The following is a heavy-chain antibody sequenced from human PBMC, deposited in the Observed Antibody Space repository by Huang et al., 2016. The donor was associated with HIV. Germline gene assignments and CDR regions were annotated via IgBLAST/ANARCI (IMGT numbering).Heavy chain of an antibody. Sequence: EVQLVESGGGLVRPGGSLRLSCVASGFAFSNYTINWVRQTPGKALDGVSSITGRCDTQYVDSVTGPVTSSRDNTKNSVYLQMSGLRSDDTGLYYCARVLGNWGQGTLVIVSS. D-gene: IGHD3-10*01. J-gene: IGHJ4*02. CDR2: ITGRCDT. V-gene: IGHV3-21*01. CDR3: ARVLGN. CDR1: GFAFSNYT.